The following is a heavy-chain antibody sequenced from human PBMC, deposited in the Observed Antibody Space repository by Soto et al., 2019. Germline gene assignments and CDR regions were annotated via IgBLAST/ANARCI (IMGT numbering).Heavy chain of an antibody. CDR1: GYTFSDYF. V-gene: IGHV1-2*04. CDR3: VRIKWGLDSYNGMDV. J-gene: IGHJ6*02. Sequence: QVQLVQSGAEVKKSGASVKVSCKASGYTFSDYFIQWVRQAPGQGLEWVAWINPKTAATNYAKKFQGWVSLTWDTSFSTAYMELTRLRPDDTAVYYCVRIKWGLDSYNGMDVWGQGTTVIVSS. CDR2: INPKTAAT. D-gene: IGHD1-26*01.